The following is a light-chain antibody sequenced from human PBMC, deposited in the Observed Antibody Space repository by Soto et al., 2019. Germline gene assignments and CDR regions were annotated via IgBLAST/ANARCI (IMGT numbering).Light chain of an antibody. CDR2: DNN. V-gene: IGLV1-51*01. J-gene: IGLJ1*01. CDR1: SSNIGINY. CDR3: GTWDSSLSADV. Sequence: QSVLTQPPSVSAAPGQKVTISCSGSSSNIGINYVSWYQQLPGTAPKLLIYDNNKRPSGIPDRFSGSKSGTSATLGITGLQTGDEADYYCGTWDSSLSADVFGTGTKLTVL.